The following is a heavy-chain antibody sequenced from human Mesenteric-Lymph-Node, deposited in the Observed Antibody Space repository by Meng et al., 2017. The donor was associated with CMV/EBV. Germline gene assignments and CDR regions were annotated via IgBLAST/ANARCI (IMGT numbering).Heavy chain of an antibody. V-gene: IGHV3-30*04. CDR2: ISYDGSNK. D-gene: IGHD3-3*01. CDR3: ARDGLDYDFWSGYYGVFDY. Sequence: GESLKISCAASGFTFSSYAMHWVHQAPGKGLEWVAVISYDGSNKYYADSVKGRFTISRDNSKNTLYLQMNSLRAEDTAVYYCARDGLDYDFWSGYYGVFDYWGQGTLVTVSS. CDR1: GFTFSSYA. J-gene: IGHJ4*02.